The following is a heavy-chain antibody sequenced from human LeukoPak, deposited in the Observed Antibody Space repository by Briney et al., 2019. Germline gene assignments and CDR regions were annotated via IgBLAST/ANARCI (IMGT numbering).Heavy chain of an antibody. V-gene: IGHV1-69*05. CDR1: GGTFSSYA. D-gene: IGHD3-22*01. CDR3: ASGLYDSSGYYYFLDY. J-gene: IGHJ4*02. Sequence: SVKASCKASGGTFSSYAISWVRQAPGQGLEWMGRIIPIFGTANYAQKFQGRVTITTDESTSTAYMELSSLRSEDTAVYYCASGLYDSSGYYYFLDYWGQGTLVTVSS. CDR2: IIPIFGTA.